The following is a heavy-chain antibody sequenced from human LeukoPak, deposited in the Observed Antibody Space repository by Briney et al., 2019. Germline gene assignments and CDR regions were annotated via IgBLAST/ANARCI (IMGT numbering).Heavy chain of an antibody. CDR3: AKDATERFDY. CDR2: ISYDGSNK. J-gene: IGHJ4*02. CDR1: GFTFSSYG. V-gene: IGHV3-30*18. Sequence: GGSLRLSCAASGFTFSSYGMHWVRQAPGKGLEWVAVISYDGSNKYYADSVKGRFAISRDNSKNTLYLQMNSLRAEDTAVYYCAKDATERFDYWGQGTLVTVSS.